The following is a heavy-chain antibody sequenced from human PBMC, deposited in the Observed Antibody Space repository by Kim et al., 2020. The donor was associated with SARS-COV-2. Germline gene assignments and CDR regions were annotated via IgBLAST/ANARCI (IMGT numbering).Heavy chain of an antibody. CDR1: GFTFGDYA. CDR2: ISWNSGSI. Sequence: GGGLVQPGRSLRLSCAASGFTFGDYAMHWVRQAPGKGLEWVSGISWNSGSIGYADSVKGRFTISRDNAKNSLYLQMNSLRAEDTALYYCAKDRGVYAITPIDYWGQGTLVTVSS. V-gene: IGHV3-9*01. CDR3: AKDRGVYAITPIDY. D-gene: IGHD2-8*01. J-gene: IGHJ4*02.